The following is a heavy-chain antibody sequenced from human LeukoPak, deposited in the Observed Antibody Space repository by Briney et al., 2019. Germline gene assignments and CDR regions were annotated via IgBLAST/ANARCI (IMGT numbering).Heavy chain of an antibody. CDR3: ASPIAARRTHSSFQNDY. CDR1: GFTFSSYS. D-gene: IGHD6-6*01. Sequence: GGSLRLSCAASGFTFSSYSMNWVRQAPGNGLEWVSSISSSSSYIYYADSLKGRFTISRDNAKNSLYLQMNSLRAEDTAVYYCASPIAARRTHSSFQNDYWGQGTLVTVSS. V-gene: IGHV3-21*01. J-gene: IGHJ4*02. CDR2: ISSSSSYI.